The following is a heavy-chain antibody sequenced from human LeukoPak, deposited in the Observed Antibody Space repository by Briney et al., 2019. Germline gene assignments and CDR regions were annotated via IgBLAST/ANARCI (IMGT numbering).Heavy chain of an antibody. CDR3: ARDGETYYYDSSGHFIL. V-gene: IGHV1-2*02. CDR1: GYTFTGYY. Sequence: GASVKVSCKAPGYTFTGYYVHWVRQAPGQGLEWMGWINPNSGGTNYAQKFQGRVTMTRDTSISTAYMELSRLRSDDTAVYYCARDGETYYYDSSGHFILWGQGTLVTVSS. J-gene: IGHJ4*02. D-gene: IGHD3-22*01. CDR2: INPNSGGT.